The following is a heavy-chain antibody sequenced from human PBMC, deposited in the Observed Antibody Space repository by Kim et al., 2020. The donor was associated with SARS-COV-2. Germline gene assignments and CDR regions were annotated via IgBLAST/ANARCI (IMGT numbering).Heavy chain of an antibody. V-gene: IGHV3-33*01. D-gene: IGHD3-9*01. CDR3: ARGEYYDILTGYLGAFDY. J-gene: IGHJ4*02. CDR2: IWYDGSNK. CDR1: GFTFSSYG. Sequence: GGSLRLSCAASGFTFSSYGMHWVRQAPGKGLEWVAVIWYDGSNKYYADSVKGRFTISRDNSKNTLYLQVNSLRAEDTAVYYCARGEYYDILTGYLGAFDYWGQGTLVTVSS.